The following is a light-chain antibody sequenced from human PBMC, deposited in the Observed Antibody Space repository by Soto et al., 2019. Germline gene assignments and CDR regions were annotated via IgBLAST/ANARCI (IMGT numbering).Light chain of an antibody. CDR2: DAS. CDR3: QQYNSYPWT. CDR1: QSISSW. V-gene: IGKV1-5*01. J-gene: IGKJ1*01. Sequence: DIQMTQSPSTLSASVGDRVTITCRASQSISSWLAWYQQKPGKAPKLLIYDASSLESGVTSRFSGSGSGTEFTLTIISLQPDDFATYYCQQYNSYPWTFGQGTKV.